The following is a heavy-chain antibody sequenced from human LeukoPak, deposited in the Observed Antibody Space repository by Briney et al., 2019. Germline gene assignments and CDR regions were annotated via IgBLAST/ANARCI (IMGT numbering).Heavy chain of an antibody. V-gene: IGHV3-23*01. D-gene: IGHD3-10*01. CDR3: AKDRRGNSGMDV. CDR1: GFTFSSYA. CDR2: ISGSGGST. Sequence: PGGSLRLSCAASGFTFSSYAMTWVRQAPGKGLEWVSAISGSGGSTYYADSVKGRFTISRDNSKNTLYLQMNSLRAEDTAVYYCAKDRRGNSGMDVWGQGTTVTVSS. J-gene: IGHJ6*02.